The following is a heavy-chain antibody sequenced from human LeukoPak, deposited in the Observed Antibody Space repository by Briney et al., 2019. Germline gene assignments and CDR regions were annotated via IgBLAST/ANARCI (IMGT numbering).Heavy chain of an antibody. CDR2: ISSSSSYI. J-gene: IGHJ4*02. CDR1: GFTFSSYS. Sequence: WGSLRLSCAASGFTFSSYSMNWVRQAPGKGLEWVSSISSSSSYIYYADSVKGRFTISRDNAKNSLYLQMNSLRPEDTAVYYCARDVVVVVATDSNFDYWGQGTLVTVSS. CDR3: ARDVVVVVATDSNFDY. V-gene: IGHV3-21*01. D-gene: IGHD2-15*01.